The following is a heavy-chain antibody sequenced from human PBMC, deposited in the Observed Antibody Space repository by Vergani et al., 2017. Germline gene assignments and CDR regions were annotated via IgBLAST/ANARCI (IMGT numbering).Heavy chain of an antibody. Sequence: QVQLQESGPGLVKPSETLSLTCTVSGGPVSSGSYYWSWIRQPPGKGLEWIGYIYYSGSTNYNPSIKSRVTISVDTSKNQFSLKLSSVTAADTAVYYCARSAGYCYYYMDVWGKGTTVTVSS. CDR1: GGPVSSGSYY. CDR2: IYYSGST. J-gene: IGHJ6*03. D-gene: IGHD2-15*01. CDR3: ARSAGYCYYYMDV. V-gene: IGHV4-61*01.